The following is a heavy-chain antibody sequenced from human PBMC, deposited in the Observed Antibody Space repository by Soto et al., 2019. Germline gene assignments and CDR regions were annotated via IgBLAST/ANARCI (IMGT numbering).Heavy chain of an antibody. D-gene: IGHD3-22*01. J-gene: IGHJ1*01. Sequence: EVQLLESGGGLVQPGGSLRFSCAASGFTFSSYGMSWVRQAPGKGLEWVSGISGSGGTYYADSVKGRFTISRDNSKNTLYLQRNSLRAEDTAVYYCAKARHYYDSSGYYLAGYFQHWGQGTLVTVSS. CDR3: AKARHYYDSSGYYLAGYFQH. CDR2: ISGSGGT. V-gene: IGHV3-23*01. CDR1: GFTFSSYG.